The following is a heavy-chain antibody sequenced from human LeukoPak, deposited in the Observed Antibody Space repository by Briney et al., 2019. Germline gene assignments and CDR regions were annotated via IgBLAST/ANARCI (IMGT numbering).Heavy chain of an antibody. CDR2: IYYSGST. CDR3: ARTEYYYDSSGYLGWFDP. D-gene: IGHD3-22*01. V-gene: IGHV4-59*01. CDR1: GGSISSYY. J-gene: IGHJ5*02. Sequence: PSETQSLTCTVSGGSISSYYWSWIRQPPGKGLEWIGYIYYSGSTNYNPSLKSRVTLSVDTSKNQFSLKLSSVTAADTAVYYCARTEYYYDSSGYLGWFDPWGQGTLVTVSS.